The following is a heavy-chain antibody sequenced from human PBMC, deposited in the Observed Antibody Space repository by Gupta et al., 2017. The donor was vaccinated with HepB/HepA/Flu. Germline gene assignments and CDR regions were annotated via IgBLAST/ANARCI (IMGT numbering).Heavy chain of an antibody. V-gene: IGHV3-21*01. CDR2: LSSTGSYI. J-gene: IGHJ4*02. Sequence: EVQLVESGGGLVKPGGSLRLACAASGFSFSTYSMNWVRQAPGKGLEWVSSLSSTGSYIYYADSVQGRFTISRDNAKNSLFLQMNSLRAEDTAVYYCARDNGLGCGYSGYDSFDYWGQGTVVTVSS. CDR1: GFSFSTYS. CDR3: ARDNGLGCGYSGYDSFDY. D-gene: IGHD5-12*01.